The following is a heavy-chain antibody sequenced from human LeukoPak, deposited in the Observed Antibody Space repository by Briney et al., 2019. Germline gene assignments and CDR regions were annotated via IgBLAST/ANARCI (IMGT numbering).Heavy chain of an antibody. CDR1: GYTFTSYG. D-gene: IGHD4-11*01. Sequence: GASVKVSCKASGYTFTSYGIIWVRQAPGQGLQWIGWISAHNGNTNYAQKLQGRVTMTTDTSTSTVYMDLRSLRSDDTAVYYCARAQTTLLLDYWGQGTLVTVSS. CDR3: ARAQTTLLLDY. V-gene: IGHV1-18*01. J-gene: IGHJ4*02. CDR2: ISAHNGNT.